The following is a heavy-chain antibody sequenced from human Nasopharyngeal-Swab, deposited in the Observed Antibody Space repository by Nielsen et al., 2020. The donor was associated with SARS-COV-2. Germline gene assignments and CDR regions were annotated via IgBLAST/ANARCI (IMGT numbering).Heavy chain of an antibody. V-gene: IGHV4-4*07. CDR1: GGSISSYY. CDR2: IYTSGST. J-gene: IGHJ5*02. CDR3: ARGMAVAGTSSPNWFDP. Sequence: SETLSLTCTVSGGSISSYYWSWIRQPAGKGLEWIGRIYTSGSTNYNPSLKSRVTMSADTSKNQFSLKLSSVTAADTAVYYCARGMAVAGTSSPNWFDPWGQGTLVTVSS. D-gene: IGHD6-19*01.